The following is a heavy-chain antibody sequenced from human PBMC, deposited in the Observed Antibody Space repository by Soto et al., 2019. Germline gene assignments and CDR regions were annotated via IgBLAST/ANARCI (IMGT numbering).Heavy chain of an antibody. Sequence: PGGSLRLSCAASGFTFSNYVMSWVRQAPGKGLEWVSSIGGTGSKTYYADSMKGRFTISRDNPKKTLYLQTNGLRAEDTAVYYCAKRDTSGWYSFDSWGQGTQVTVSS. V-gene: IGHV3-23*01. J-gene: IGHJ5*01. CDR1: GFTFSNYV. CDR2: IGGTGSKT. D-gene: IGHD6-19*01. CDR3: AKRDTSGWYSFDS.